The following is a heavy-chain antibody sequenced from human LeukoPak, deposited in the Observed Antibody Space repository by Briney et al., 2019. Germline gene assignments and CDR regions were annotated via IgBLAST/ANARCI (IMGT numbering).Heavy chain of an antibody. J-gene: IGHJ4*02. Sequence: GGSLRLSCSASGFTFSSYAMNWVRQALGKGLEWVSGIGGGGDSPDYADSVKGRFTISRDNSKNTMYLQMNSLRVEDTAVYYCAKDLRGYYRPMDYWGQGTLVTVSS. CDR1: GFTFSSYA. CDR2: IGGGGDSP. V-gene: IGHV3-23*01. CDR3: AKDLRGYYRPMDY. D-gene: IGHD2-8*01.